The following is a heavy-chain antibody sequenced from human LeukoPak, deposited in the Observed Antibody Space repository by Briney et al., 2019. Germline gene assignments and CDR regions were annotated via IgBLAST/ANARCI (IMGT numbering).Heavy chain of an antibody. Sequence: ASVKVSCKASGYILTSYGISWVRQAPGQGLERMGWISAYNGNTNYAQKLQGRVTITTDTSTSTAYMELRSLRSDDTAVYYCARDGGNVLRFFGRFDPWGQGTLVTVSS. CDR2: ISAYNGNT. CDR1: GYILTSYG. CDR3: ARDGGNVLRFFGRFDP. J-gene: IGHJ5*02. V-gene: IGHV1-18*01. D-gene: IGHD3-3*01.